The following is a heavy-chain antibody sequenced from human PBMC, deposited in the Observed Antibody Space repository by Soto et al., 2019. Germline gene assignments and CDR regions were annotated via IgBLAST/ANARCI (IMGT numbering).Heavy chain of an antibody. J-gene: IGHJ5*02. D-gene: IGHD6-13*01. Sequence: WASVKVSCKASGGTFSIYGVIWVRQAPGQGLEWMGWIIPIFVTSNYAQKFQGRVTITADESTSTAYMELSSLRSEDTAVYYCARVRVAADGRGTYNWLDHWGQGTLVTVS. CDR1: GGTFSIYG. CDR3: ARVRVAADGRGTYNWLDH. CDR2: IIPIFVTS. V-gene: IGHV1-69*13.